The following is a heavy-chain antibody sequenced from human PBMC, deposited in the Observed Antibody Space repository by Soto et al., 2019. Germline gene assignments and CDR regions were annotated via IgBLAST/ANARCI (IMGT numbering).Heavy chain of an antibody. V-gene: IGHV4-31*03. Sequence: QVQLQESGPGLVKPSQTLSLTCTVSGGSISSGGYYWSWIRQHPGKGLERIGYIYYSGSTYYNPSLKSRVTISVDTSKNQFSLKLSSVTAADTAVYYCARDGHDFWSGYYASWGQGTLVTVSS. CDR1: GGSISSGGYY. CDR2: IYYSGST. D-gene: IGHD3-3*01. CDR3: ARDGHDFWSGYYAS. J-gene: IGHJ4*02.